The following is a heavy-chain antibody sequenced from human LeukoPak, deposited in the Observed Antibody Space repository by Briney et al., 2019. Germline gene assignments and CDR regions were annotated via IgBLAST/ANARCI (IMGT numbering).Heavy chain of an antibody. J-gene: IGHJ5*02. CDR3: ARAKRGLFDP. CDR2: INHSGST. Sequence: SETLSLTCAVYGGSFSGYYWSWIRQPPGKGLEWIGEINHSGSTNYNPSLKSRVTISVDTSKNQFSLKLSSVTAADTAVYYCARAKRGLFDPWGQGTLVTVSS. V-gene: IGHV4-34*01. CDR1: GGSFSGYY.